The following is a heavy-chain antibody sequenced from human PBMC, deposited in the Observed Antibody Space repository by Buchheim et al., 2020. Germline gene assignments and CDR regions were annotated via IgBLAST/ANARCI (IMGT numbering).Heavy chain of an antibody. CDR3: AKYRASYDSTGHMYYYYGMDV. CDR2: ISYHGSNK. Sequence: QVQLVESGGGVVQPGRSLRLSCAASGFTFSSYGMHWVRQAPGKGLEWVAVISYHGSNKDYADSVKGRFTISRDNSKNTLFLQMNSLRAEDTAVYYCAKYRASYDSTGHMYYYYGMDVWGQGTT. D-gene: IGHD3-22*01. J-gene: IGHJ6*02. V-gene: IGHV3-30*18. CDR1: GFTFSSYG.